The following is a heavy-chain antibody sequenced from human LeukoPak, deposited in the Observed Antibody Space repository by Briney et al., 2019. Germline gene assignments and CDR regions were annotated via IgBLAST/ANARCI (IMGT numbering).Heavy chain of an antibody. V-gene: IGHV3-23*01. D-gene: IGHD6-13*01. CDR1: GFTFSSYA. Sequence: GGSLRLSCAASGFTFSSYAMSWVRQAPGKGLEWVSAISGSGGSTYYADSVKGRFTISRDNSKNTLYLQMNSLRAEDTAVYHCAKGEVRAAAGTGFDYWGQGTLATASS. CDR3: AKGEVRAAAGTGFDY. CDR2: ISGSGGST. J-gene: IGHJ4*02.